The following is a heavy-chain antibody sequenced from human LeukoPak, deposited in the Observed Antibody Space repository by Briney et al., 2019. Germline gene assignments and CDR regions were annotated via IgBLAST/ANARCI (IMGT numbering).Heavy chain of an antibody. D-gene: IGHD3-9*01. CDR2: ISGSGGST. CDR1: GFTFGSYA. Sequence: GGSLRLSCEASGFTFGSYAMYWVRQAPGKGLEWVSAISGSGGSTYYADSVKGRFTISRDNSKNTLYLQMNSLRAEDTAVYYCAKGTIDILTGQSYGMDVWGQGTTVTVSS. J-gene: IGHJ6*02. V-gene: IGHV3-23*01. CDR3: AKGTIDILTGQSYGMDV.